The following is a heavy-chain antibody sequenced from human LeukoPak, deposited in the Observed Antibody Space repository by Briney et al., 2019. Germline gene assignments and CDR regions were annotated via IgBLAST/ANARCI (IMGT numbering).Heavy chain of an antibody. J-gene: IGHJ6*02. V-gene: IGHV3-33*06. CDR3: AKDHGPTVTTYYYYYGMDV. CDR1: GFTFSSYG. D-gene: IGHD4-17*01. CDR2: IWYDGSNK. Sequence: PGGSLRLSCAASGFTFSSYGMHWVRQAPGKGLEWVAVIWYDGSNKYYADSVKSRLTISRDNSKTTLYMKMNSLIAEDTAVYYCAKDHGPTVTTYYYYYGMDVWGQGTTVTVSS.